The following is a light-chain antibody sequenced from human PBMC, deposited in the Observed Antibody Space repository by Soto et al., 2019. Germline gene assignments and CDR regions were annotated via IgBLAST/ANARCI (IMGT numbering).Light chain of an antibody. Sequence: PLGRATLSGRASQSISKIHVAWSQHRRGLPPRLLISGASNRATGIPGRFSGSGSGGDFTLTISRPEPGDFKIYFCQQYGTSPPGPFGQRTRLGIK. J-gene: IGKJ5*01. CDR2: GAS. CDR1: QSISKIH. CDR3: QQYGTSPPGP. V-gene: IGKV3-20*01.